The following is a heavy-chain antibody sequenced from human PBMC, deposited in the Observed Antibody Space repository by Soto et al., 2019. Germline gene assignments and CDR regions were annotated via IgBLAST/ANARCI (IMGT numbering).Heavy chain of an antibody. CDR2: ISYDGSNK. D-gene: IGHD6-19*01. CDR1: GFTFSSYG. J-gene: IGHJ4*02. CDR3: AKNAAQWLAGKYYFDY. V-gene: IGHV3-30*18. Sequence: PGGSLRLSCAASGFTFSSYGMHWVRQAPGKGLEWVAVISYDGSNKYYADSVKGRFTISRDNSKNTLYLQMNSLRAEDTAVYYCAKNAAQWLAGKYYFDYWGQGTLVTVSS.